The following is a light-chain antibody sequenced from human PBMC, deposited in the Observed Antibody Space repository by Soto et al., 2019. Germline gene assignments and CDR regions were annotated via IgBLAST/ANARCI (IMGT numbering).Light chain of an antibody. V-gene: IGKV1D-12*01. Sequence: DIQMTQSPSSVSASVGDRVAITCRASQGISGWLAWYQQKQGKDPNFLIYAASNLQSGFPSRVSGGGAATDYTLTISSLQTEDFATYYWQQTYTFTLTCGGGTEVQIK. CDR2: AAS. CDR3: QQTYTFTLT. J-gene: IGKJ4*02. CDR1: QGISGW.